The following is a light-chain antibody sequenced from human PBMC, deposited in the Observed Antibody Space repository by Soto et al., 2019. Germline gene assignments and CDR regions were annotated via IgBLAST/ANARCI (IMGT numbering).Light chain of an antibody. CDR1: QSVSSY. CDR3: QQFGSSPLT. CDR2: GAS. V-gene: IGKV3-20*01. J-gene: IGKJ5*01. Sequence: IVLTPSPHTLSLSPGASATLSCRASQSVSSYLAWYQQKPGQAPRLLIYGASTRAPDIPDRFSGSGSGTDFTLTINSLEPEDFAVYYCQQFGSSPLTFGQGTRLEIK.